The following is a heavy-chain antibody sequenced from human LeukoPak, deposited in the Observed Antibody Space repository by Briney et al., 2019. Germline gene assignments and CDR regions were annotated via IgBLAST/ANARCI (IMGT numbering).Heavy chain of an antibody. D-gene: IGHD6-13*01. J-gene: IGHJ4*02. V-gene: IGHV4-59*01. CDR3: ARGLSIGGSWYAVDY. Sequence: KPSETLSLTCTVSGVSISSYYWSWIRQPPGKGLEWIGYIYYSGSTNYNPSLKSRVTISVDTSKNQFSLKLSSVTAADTAVYYCARGLSIGGSWYAVDYWGQGTLVTVSS. CDR2: IYYSGST. CDR1: GVSISSYY.